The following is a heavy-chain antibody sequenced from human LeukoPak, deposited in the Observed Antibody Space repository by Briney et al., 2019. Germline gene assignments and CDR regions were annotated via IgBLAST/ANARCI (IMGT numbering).Heavy chain of an antibody. D-gene: IGHD5-24*01. CDR3: ARDQGRDGSYTNWFDP. V-gene: IGHV1-69*04. J-gene: IGHJ5*02. CDR1: GGTFSSYA. CDR2: IIPILGIA. Sequence: ASVKVSCKASGGTFSSYAISWVRQAPGQGLEWMGRIIPILGIANYAQKFQGRVTITADKSTSTAYMELSSLRSEDTAVYYCARDQGRDGSYTNWFDPWGQGTLVTVSS.